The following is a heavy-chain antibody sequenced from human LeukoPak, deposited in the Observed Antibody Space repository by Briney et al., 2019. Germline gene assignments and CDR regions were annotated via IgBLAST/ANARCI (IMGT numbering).Heavy chain of an antibody. D-gene: IGHD4-17*01. J-gene: IGHJ4*02. CDR2: ISAYNGNT. V-gene: IGHV1-18*01. CDR3: ARQTTVTTPADY. Sequence: ASVKVSCKASGYTFTSYAMHWVRQAPGQGLEWMGWISAYNGNTNYAQKLQGRVTMTTDTSTSTAYMELRSLRSDDTAVYYCARQTTVTTPADYWGQGTLVTVSS. CDR1: GYTFTSYA.